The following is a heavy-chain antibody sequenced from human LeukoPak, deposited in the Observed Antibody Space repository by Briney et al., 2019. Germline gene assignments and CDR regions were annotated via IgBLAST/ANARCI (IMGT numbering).Heavy chain of an antibody. CDR2: ISSSSSTI. Sequence: GGSLRLSCAASGFTFSNAWMSWVRQAPGKGLEWVSYISSSSSTIYYADSVKGRFTISRDNAKNSLYLQMNSLRAEDTAVYYCARDPGLNWGQGTLVTVSS. CDR3: ARDPGLN. J-gene: IGHJ4*02. D-gene: IGHD2-8*02. CDR1: GFTFSNAW. V-gene: IGHV3-48*01.